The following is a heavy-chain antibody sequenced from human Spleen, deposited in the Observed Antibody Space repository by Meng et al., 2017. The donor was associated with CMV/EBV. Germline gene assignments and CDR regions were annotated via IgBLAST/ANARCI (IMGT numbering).Heavy chain of an antibody. J-gene: IGHJ4*02. D-gene: IGHD1-26*01. CDR3: TRGGGYWESFDY. V-gene: IGHV3-7*01. Sequence: GGSLRLSCADSGFTFNNYWMNWVRQAPGKGLEWVATIKQDESEKYYVDSVKGRFTISRDNAKNSLYLQMNSLRADDTAVYYCTRGGGYWESFDYWGQGTLVTVSS. CDR2: IKQDESEK. CDR1: GFTFNNYW.